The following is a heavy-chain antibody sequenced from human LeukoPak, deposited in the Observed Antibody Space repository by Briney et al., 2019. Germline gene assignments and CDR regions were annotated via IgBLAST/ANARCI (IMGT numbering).Heavy chain of an antibody. CDR2: VSADNGQT. CDR1: TYISSDFG. CDR3: ARVYLYTTGWSAAYYYFMDV. Sequence: ASVKVSCKASTYISSDFGISWVRLAPGGGLEWMGWVSADNGQTNYGHKFYGRVTMTMETSTNTASMELRGLRSDDTAIYYCARVYLYTTGWSAAYYYFMDVWGKGTTVMVSS. J-gene: IGHJ6*03. D-gene: IGHD3-16*02. V-gene: IGHV1-18*01.